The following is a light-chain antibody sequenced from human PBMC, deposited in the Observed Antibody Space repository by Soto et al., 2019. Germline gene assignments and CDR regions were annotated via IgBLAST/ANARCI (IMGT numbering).Light chain of an antibody. CDR3: QQFGNSPYT. Sequence: EIVLTQSPGTLSLSPGERATLSCRASQSVSSSYLAWYQQKPGQAPRLLIYGASSRATGIPDRFSGSGSGTDFTLTISTLDPEDFAVYYCQQFGNSPYTFGQGTRLEIK. CDR2: GAS. J-gene: IGKJ2*01. CDR1: QSVSSSY. V-gene: IGKV3-20*01.